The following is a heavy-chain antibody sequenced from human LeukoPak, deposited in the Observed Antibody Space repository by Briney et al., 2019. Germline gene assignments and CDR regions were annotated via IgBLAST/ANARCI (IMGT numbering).Heavy chain of an antibody. CDR2: INHSGSN. CDR1: GGSFSGYY. Sequence: SETLSLTCAVYGGSFSGYYWSWIRQPPGKGLEWIGEINHSGSNNYNPSLKSRVTISVDTSKTQFSLKLSSVTAADTAVYYCAIGVAPFDYWGQGTLVTVSS. J-gene: IGHJ4*02. CDR3: AIGVAPFDY. D-gene: IGHD3-3*01. V-gene: IGHV4-34*01.